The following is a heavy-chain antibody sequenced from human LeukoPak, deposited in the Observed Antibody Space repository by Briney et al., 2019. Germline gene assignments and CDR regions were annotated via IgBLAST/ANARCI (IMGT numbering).Heavy chain of an antibody. CDR1: GYTFNQYG. V-gene: IGHV1-18*01. CDR3: ARRGLSDFYYYYMDV. CDR2: ISAYNGNT. Sequence: ASVKVSCKASGYTFNQYGITWVRQAPGQELEWMGGISAYNGNTNYAQKLQGRVIMTTDTSTSTAYMELRSLRSDDTAVYYCARRGLSDFYYYYMDVWGKGTTVTVSS. J-gene: IGHJ6*03. D-gene: IGHD4-17*01.